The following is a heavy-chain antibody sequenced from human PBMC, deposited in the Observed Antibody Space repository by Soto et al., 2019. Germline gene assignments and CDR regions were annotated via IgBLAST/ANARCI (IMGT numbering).Heavy chain of an antibody. CDR3: ARVATIFGVVNWFDP. D-gene: IGHD3-3*01. J-gene: IGHJ5*02. CDR2: ISAYNGNT. CDR1: GYTFPSYG. Sequence: ASVKVSCKASGYTFPSYGISWVRPAPGQGLEWMGWISAYNGNTNYAQKLQGRVTMTTDTSTSTAYMELRSLRSDDTAVYYCARVATIFGVVNWFDPWGQGTLVTVSS. V-gene: IGHV1-18*01.